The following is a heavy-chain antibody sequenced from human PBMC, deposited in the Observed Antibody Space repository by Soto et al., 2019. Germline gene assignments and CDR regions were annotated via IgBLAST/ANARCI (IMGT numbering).Heavy chain of an antibody. Sequence: ASVKVSCKASGYTFTNYDISWVRQAAGQGLEWMGWMSPNSANTGYAQKFQGRVTMTRDTSINTAYMELSSLRSEDTAIYYCARMATSGTLNWFDPWGQGTLVTVSS. J-gene: IGHJ5*02. CDR2: MSPNSANT. D-gene: IGHD1-26*01. V-gene: IGHV1-8*01. CDR3: ARMATSGTLNWFDP. CDR1: GYTFTNYD.